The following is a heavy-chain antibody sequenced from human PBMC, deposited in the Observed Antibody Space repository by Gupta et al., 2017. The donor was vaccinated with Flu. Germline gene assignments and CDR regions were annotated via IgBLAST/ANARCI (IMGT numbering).Heavy chain of an antibody. CDR1: GDSLSKFS. CDR3: ARDFRGFCTRTTCPCDY. J-gene: IGHJ4*02. CDR2: DYCSGST. V-gene: IGHV4-4*07. Sequence: QVQLQESGPGLVKSSETQSPTCTVAGDSLSKFSRSWIRQPAGKGLARIGGDYCSGSTHSTPALKSRVTMSVDTSRNQLSLKLTSGTAAVTAMYDCARDFRGFCTRTTCPCDYWGQGTLVTVSS. D-gene: IGHD3-10*01.